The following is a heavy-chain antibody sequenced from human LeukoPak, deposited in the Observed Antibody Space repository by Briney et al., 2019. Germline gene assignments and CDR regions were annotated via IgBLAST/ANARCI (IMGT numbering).Heavy chain of an antibody. Sequence: SVKVSCKASGGTFSSYAISWVRQALGQGLEWMGGIIPIFGTANYAQKFQGRITITADESTSTAYMELSSLRSEDTAVYYCARDPDYTLDYWGQGTLVTVSS. CDR1: GGTFSSYA. CDR2: IIPIFGTA. V-gene: IGHV1-69*13. J-gene: IGHJ4*02. CDR3: ARDPDYTLDY. D-gene: IGHD4-11*01.